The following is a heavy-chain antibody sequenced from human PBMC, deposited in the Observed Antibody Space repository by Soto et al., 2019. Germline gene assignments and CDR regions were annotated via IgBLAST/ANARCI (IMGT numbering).Heavy chain of an antibody. D-gene: IGHD6-13*01. CDR2: IFPGDSDT. CDR3: AAGYTTGPDAFDI. CDR1: GDDFANYW. Sequence: VESVKISCSGSGDDFANYWIGWVRQMPGKGLEWMGMIFPGDSDTKNSPSLQGQITMSVDKSDSSAYLQWRSLKASDTAMYYCAAGYTTGPDAFDIWGQGTMVTVSS. V-gene: IGHV5-51*01. J-gene: IGHJ3*02.